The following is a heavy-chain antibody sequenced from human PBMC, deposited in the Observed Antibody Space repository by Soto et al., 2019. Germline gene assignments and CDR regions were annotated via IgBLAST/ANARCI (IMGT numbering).Heavy chain of an antibody. J-gene: IGHJ4*02. D-gene: IGHD1-1*01. Sequence: GGSLRLSCAASGFTFSLYSMIWVRQAPGKGLEWVASITSSSSYIYYEDSLKGRFTISRDNAKNSLFLQLDSLRAEDTAVYFCVRERYTVSRPDYWGRGTLVTVSS. V-gene: IGHV3-21*01. CDR2: ITSSSSYI. CDR3: VRERYTVSRPDY. CDR1: GFTFSLYS.